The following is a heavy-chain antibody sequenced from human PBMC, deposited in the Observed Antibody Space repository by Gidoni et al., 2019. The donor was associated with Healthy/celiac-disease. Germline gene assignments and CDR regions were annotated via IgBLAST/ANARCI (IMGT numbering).Heavy chain of an antibody. CDR3: ARILDYYGSWSYYTHFYY. CDR2: IFSNDEK. CDR1: GFSLSNARMV. D-gene: IGHD3-10*01. Sequence: QVTLKEAGPVLVQPIETLTSPCTASGFSLSNARMVVSWNRQHPGRALEWLAHIFSNDEKSYSTSLKSRLTISKYTSKSQVVPTMPNMDPVDTATYYCARILDYYGSWSYYTHFYYWGQGTLVTVSS. V-gene: IGHV2-26*01. J-gene: IGHJ4*02.